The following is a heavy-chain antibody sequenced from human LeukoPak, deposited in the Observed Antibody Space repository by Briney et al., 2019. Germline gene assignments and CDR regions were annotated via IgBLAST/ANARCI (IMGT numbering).Heavy chain of an antibody. CDR2: ISDGGGRT. J-gene: IGHJ4*02. V-gene: IGHV3-23*01. Sequence: PGGSLRLSCAASGFTFNSYAMSWVRRSPGKGLEWVSGISDGGGRTNYADSVKGRFTISRDNAKNTLYLQMNSLRAEDTAVYYCARDFSRDYGGNSGGFDYWGQGTLVTVSS. CDR1: GFTFNSYA. CDR3: ARDFSRDYGGNSGGFDY. D-gene: IGHD4-23*01.